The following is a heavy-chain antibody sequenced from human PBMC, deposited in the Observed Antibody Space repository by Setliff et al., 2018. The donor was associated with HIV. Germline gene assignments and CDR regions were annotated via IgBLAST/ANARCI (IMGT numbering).Heavy chain of an antibody. CDR1: GGSISSHY. CDR3: ALTGHRLLRGYMDV. CDR2: LYVSGDT. J-gene: IGHJ6*03. V-gene: IGHV4-4*07. D-gene: IGHD2-15*01. Sequence: PSETLSLTCTVSGVSGGSISSHYWSWVRQPAGKGLEWIGRLYVSGDTNYNPSLKSRVTMSLDTSKKHFSLNLKSVTAADTAVYHCALTGHRLLRGYMDVWGKGTTVTVSS.